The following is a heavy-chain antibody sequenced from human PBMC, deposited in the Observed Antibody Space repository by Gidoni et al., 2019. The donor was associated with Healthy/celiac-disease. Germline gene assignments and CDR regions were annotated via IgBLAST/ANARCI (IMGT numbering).Heavy chain of an antibody. V-gene: IGHV4-39*01. CDR3: ASPGGYRYFDY. CDR2: IYYSGRT. J-gene: IGHJ4*02. Sequence: QLQLQESGPGLVKPSETLSLTCTVSGGSISSSSYYWGWIRQPPGKGLEWIGSIYYSGRTYYNPSLKSRVTIAVDTSKNQCSLKLSSVTAADTAVYYCASPGGYRYFDYWGQGTLVTVSS. CDR1: GGSISSSSYY. D-gene: IGHD5-18*01.